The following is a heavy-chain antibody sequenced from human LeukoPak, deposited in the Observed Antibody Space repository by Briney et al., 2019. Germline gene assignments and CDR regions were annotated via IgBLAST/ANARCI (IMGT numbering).Heavy chain of an antibody. D-gene: IGHD3-10*01. V-gene: IGHV6-1*01. Sequence: SQTLSLTRAISGDSVSSNSAAWNWIRQSPSRGLEWLGRTYYSSKWYNDYAVSVKSRIMINPDTSKNQFSLQLKSVTPEDTAVYYCARGTLSGFYYSLDYWGQGTLVTVSS. CDR2: TYYSSKWYN. CDR1: GDSVSSNSAA. J-gene: IGHJ4*02. CDR3: ARGTLSGFYYSLDY.